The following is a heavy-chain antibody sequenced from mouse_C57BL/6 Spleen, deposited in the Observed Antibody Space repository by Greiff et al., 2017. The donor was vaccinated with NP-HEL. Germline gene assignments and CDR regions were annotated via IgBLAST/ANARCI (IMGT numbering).Heavy chain of an antibody. J-gene: IGHJ1*03. CDR2: IDPETGGT. CDR1: GYTFTDYE. Sequence: VQLQQSGAELVRPGASVTLSCKASGYTFTDYEMHWVKQTPVHGLEWIGAIDPETGGTAYNQKFKGKAILTADKSSSTAYMELRSLTSEDSAVYYCTRSAGGGYFDVWGTGTTVTVSS. V-gene: IGHV1-15*01. CDR3: TRSAGGGYFDV.